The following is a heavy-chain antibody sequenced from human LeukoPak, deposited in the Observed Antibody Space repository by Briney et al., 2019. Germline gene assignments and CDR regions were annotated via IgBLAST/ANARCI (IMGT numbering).Heavy chain of an antibody. J-gene: IGHJ3*02. V-gene: IGHV3-53*01. Sequence: TGGSLRLSCAASGFTFDDYGMSWVRQAPGKGLEWVSVIYSGGSTYHADSVKGRFTISRDNSKNTLYLHMNRLRAEDTAVYYCARGGILWELGFDIWGQGTMVTVSS. D-gene: IGHD1-26*01. CDR3: ARGGILWELGFDI. CDR2: IYSGGST. CDR1: GFTFDDYG.